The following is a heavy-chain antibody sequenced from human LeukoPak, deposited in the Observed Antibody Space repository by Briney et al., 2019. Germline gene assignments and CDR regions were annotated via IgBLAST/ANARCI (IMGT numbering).Heavy chain of an antibody. V-gene: IGHV3-23*01. CDR3: AKGHHLLRLDY. Sequence: PGGSLRLSCAASGFTFSSYAMSWVRQAPGKGLEWVSGISGSGGSIYYADSVRGRFTISRDNSKNTLYLQMNSLRAEDTAVYYCAKGHHLLRLDYWGQGTLVTVSS. CDR2: ISGSGGSI. CDR1: GFTFSSYA. D-gene: IGHD3-16*01. J-gene: IGHJ4*02.